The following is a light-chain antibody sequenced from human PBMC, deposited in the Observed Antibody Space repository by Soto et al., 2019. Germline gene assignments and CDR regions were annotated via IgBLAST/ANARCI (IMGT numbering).Light chain of an antibody. V-gene: IGLV1-40*01. CDR1: SSNIGAGYD. CDR2: GNS. CDR3: QSYDSSLSGRV. J-gene: IGLJ1*01. Sequence: QAVVTQPPSVSGAPGQRVTISCTGSSSNIGAGYDVHWYQQLPGTAPKLLISGNSNRPSGVPDRFSGSKSGTSASLAITGLQAEDAADYYCQSYDSSLSGRVFGTGTKVTVL.